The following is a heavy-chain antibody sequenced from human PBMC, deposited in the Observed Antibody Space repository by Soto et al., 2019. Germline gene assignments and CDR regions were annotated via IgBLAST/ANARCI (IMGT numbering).Heavy chain of an antibody. CDR3: ARVYYESRGPTKYRAFDF. D-gene: IGHD3-22*01. Sequence: GGSLRLSCAASGFTFSSYEMNWVRQAPGKGLEWVSYISSSGSTIYYADSVKGRFTISRDNAKNSLYLQMNSLRAEDTAVYYCARVYYESRGPTKYRAFDFWAQRTMVTVSS. J-gene: IGHJ3*01. CDR1: GFTFSSYE. V-gene: IGHV3-48*03. CDR2: ISSSGSTI.